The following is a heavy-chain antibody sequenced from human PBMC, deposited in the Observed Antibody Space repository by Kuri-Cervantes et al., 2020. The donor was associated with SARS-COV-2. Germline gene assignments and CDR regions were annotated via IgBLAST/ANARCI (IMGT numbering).Heavy chain of an antibody. CDR1: GFTFRDYA. CDR3: ARERVEVTIFGVVIMHYFDY. J-gene: IGHJ4*02. CDR2: ISSSSSYI. D-gene: IGHD3-3*01. V-gene: IGHV3-21*04. Sequence: GESLKISCTTSGFTFRDYAMSWFRQAPGKGLEWVSSISSSSSYIYYADSVKGRLTISRDNAKNSLYLQMNSPRSEDTAVYYCARERVEVTIFGVVIMHYFDYWGQGTLVTVSS.